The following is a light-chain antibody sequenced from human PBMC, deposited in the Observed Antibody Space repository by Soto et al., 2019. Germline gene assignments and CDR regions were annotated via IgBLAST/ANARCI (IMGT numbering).Light chain of an antibody. CDR3: SSYGGNNIYV. V-gene: IGLV2-8*01. CDR2: EVT. J-gene: IGLJ1*01. Sequence: QAALTQPPSASGSPGQSVTISCTGTSGDVGGYNYVSWYQPHPGKAPKLMIYEVTKRPSGVPDRFSASKSGNTASLTVSGLQAEDEADYYCSSYGGNNIYVFGSGTKVTVL. CDR1: SGDVGGYNY.